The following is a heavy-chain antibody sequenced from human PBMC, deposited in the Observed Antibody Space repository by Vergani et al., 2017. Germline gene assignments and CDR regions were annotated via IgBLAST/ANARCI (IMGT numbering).Heavy chain of an antibody. J-gene: IGHJ6*02. CDR3: ASGYCGGGSCLLGWAYGMDV. V-gene: IGHV3-48*01. CDR1: GFPFRSHS. Sequence: DVQLVESGGTLVQPGGSLRLSCAASGFPFRSHSMHWVRQAPGKGLEWISYISRSSSTIHYADSVRGRFTISRDNAKNSLYLQMSSLRAEDTAVYYCASGYCGGGSCLLGWAYGMDVWGRGATVTVSS. CDR2: ISRSSSTI. D-gene: IGHD2-21*01.